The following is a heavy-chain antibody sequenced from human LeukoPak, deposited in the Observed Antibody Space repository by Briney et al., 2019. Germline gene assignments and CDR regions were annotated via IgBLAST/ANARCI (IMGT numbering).Heavy chain of an antibody. V-gene: IGHV3-30*02. Sequence: GGSLRLSCAASGFTFSTYGMRWVRQAPGKGLEWVGVIRYDGSNIYNAASVKGPITISRDNTKNTLYLQMNSLRSEDAAVDYCARGSGIAVWCHDYWGQGTLVTVSS. CDR2: IRYDGSNI. D-gene: IGHD6-19*01. CDR3: ARGSGIAVWCHDY. CDR1: GFTFSTYG. J-gene: IGHJ4*01.